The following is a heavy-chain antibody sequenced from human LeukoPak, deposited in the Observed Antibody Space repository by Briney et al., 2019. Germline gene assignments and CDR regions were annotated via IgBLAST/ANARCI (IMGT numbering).Heavy chain of an antibody. D-gene: IGHD3-10*01. CDR3: ARRNYGRQGWFDP. CDR2: IYYSGST. CDR1: GGSISSYY. V-gene: IGHV4-59*08. Sequence: PSETLSLTCTVSGGSISSYYWSWIRQPPGKGLEWIGYIYYSGSTNYNPSLKSRVTMSVDTSKNQFSLKLSSVTAADTAVYYCARRNYGRQGWFDPWGQGTLVTVSS. J-gene: IGHJ5*02.